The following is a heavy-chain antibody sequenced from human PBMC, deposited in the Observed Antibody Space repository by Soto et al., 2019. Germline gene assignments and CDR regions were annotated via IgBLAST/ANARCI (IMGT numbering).Heavy chain of an antibody. J-gene: IGHJ5*02. CDR1: GFTFRDYS. CDR3: ANPQLGIYESWFDP. Sequence: EVQLVESGGGLVQPGGSLRLSCATSGFTFRDYSMNWVLQAPGKGLEWVSYISSGRSTIYYADSVKGRFTISRYKAKNSLHRTKHRLTAKDTAAYYWANPQLGIYESWFDPWGQGTLVTVSS. V-gene: IGHV3-48*01. D-gene: IGHD1-26*01. CDR2: ISSGRSTI.